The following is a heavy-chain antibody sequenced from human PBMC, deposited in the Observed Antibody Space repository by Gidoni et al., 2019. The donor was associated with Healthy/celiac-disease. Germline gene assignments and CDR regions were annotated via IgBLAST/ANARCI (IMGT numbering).Heavy chain of an antibody. CDR2: ISSSCSYI. Sequence: EVQLVESGGGLVKPGGSLILSCAPSGLTFSSYSMNWVRQAPGKGLEWVSSISSSCSYIYYADSGKGRFTISRDNAKNSLYLQMNSLGAVDTAVYYCARDRFDSRQSLRYCGQGTLVTVSS. V-gene: IGHV3-21*01. D-gene: IGHD3-22*01. CDR1: GLTFSSYS. CDR3: ARDRFDSRQSLRY. J-gene: IGHJ4*02.